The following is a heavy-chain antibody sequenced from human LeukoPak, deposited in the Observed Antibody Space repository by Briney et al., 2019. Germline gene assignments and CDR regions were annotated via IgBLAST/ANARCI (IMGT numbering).Heavy chain of an antibody. J-gene: IGHJ3*02. CDR2: INHSGST. Sequence: SETLSLTCAVYGGSFSGYYWSWIRQPPGKGLEWIGEINHSGSTTYNPSLRSRITISVDTSRNQFSLKLTSVTAADTAVYYCARSRSGYSYEHGAFEIWGQGTMVTVSS. D-gene: IGHD5-18*01. V-gene: IGHV4-34*01. CDR3: ARSRSGYSYEHGAFEI. CDR1: GGSFSGYY.